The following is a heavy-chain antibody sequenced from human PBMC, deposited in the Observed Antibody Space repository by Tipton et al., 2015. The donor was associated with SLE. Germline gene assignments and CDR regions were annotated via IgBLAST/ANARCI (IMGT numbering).Heavy chain of an antibody. CDR3: ARDRRQLVWGDAFDI. Sequence: TLSLTCTVSGGSISSSSYYWGWIRQPPGKGLEWIGSIYYSGSTYYNPSLKSRVTISVDKSKNQFSLKLSSVTAADTAVYYCARDRRQLVWGDAFDIWGQGTMVTVSS. V-gene: IGHV4-39*07. CDR2: IYYSGST. CDR1: GGSISSSSYY. J-gene: IGHJ3*02. D-gene: IGHD3-16*01.